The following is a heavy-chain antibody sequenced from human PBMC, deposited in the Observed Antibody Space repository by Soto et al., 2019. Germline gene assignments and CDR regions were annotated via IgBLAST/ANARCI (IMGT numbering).Heavy chain of an antibody. Sequence: EVQLLESGGGLVQPGGSLRLSCAASGFTFSSYAMSWVRQAPGKGLEWVSAISGSGGSTYYADSVKGRFTISRDNSKNTLYRKMNRLRAEDTALYNWAKVWARTIAAAADYWGQGTLVTVSS. CDR3: AKVWARTIAAAADY. CDR2: ISGSGGST. D-gene: IGHD6-13*01. V-gene: IGHV3-23*01. CDR1: GFTFSSYA. J-gene: IGHJ4*02.